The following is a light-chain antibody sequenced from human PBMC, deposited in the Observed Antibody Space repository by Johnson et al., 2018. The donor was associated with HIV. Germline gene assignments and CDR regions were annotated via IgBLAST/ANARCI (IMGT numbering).Light chain of an antibody. CDR3: GTWDSSLSAYV. V-gene: IGLV1-51*01. J-gene: IGLJ1*01. CDR1: SSNIANIY. CDR2: DNN. Sequence: QSALTQPHSVSAAPGQKVTISCSGSSSNIANIYVSWYQQLPGTAPKLLIYDNNNRPSGIPDRFSGSKSGTSATLGITGLQTGDEADYYCGTWDSSLSAYVFGTGTKVTVL.